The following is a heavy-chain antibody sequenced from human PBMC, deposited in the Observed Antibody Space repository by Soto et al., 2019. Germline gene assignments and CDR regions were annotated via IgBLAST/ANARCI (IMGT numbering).Heavy chain of an antibody. V-gene: IGHV4-38-2*02. D-gene: IGHD4-17*01. CDR3: PRVTMVIRDSGHIGVDV. J-gene: IGHJ6*02. Sequence: KTSETLSLTCLVSGFPISSPYSWGWIRHPPGKGLEWIGSISHTGTTSYSPSLTSRVSISVDTSKNQVSLKLTSVTAADTAVYFCPRVTMVIRDSGHIGVDVCGQGTTVTVS. CDR1: GFPISSPYS. CDR2: ISHTGTT.